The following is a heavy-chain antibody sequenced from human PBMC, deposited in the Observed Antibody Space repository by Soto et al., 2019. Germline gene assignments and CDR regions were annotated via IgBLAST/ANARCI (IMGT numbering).Heavy chain of an antibody. J-gene: IGHJ4*02. Sequence: QVQLVQSGAVVKKPGASVKVSCKASGYTFTSYGISWVRQAPGQGLEWMGWINAYNGHTKYSQKLQGRVTMTTDTSTSTAYRERRSLRSDDTAVYDCARGVGWEPLDYWGQGTLVTVSS. CDR1: GYTFTSYG. CDR2: INAYNGHT. V-gene: IGHV1-18*01. D-gene: IGHD1-26*01. CDR3: ARGVGWEPLDY.